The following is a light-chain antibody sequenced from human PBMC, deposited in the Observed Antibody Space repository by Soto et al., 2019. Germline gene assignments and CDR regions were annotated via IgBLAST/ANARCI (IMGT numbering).Light chain of an antibody. CDR1: QRVSNTY. CDR3: QQYSSSPVT. V-gene: IGKV3-20*01. Sequence: EIVLAQSPGTLSLSPGERATLSCRASQRVSNTYLAWYQQKPGQAPRLLIYGVSSRATGIPDRFSGSGSGTDFTLTISRMEPEDFALYYCQQYSSSPVTFGGGTKVVIK. CDR2: GVS. J-gene: IGKJ4*01.